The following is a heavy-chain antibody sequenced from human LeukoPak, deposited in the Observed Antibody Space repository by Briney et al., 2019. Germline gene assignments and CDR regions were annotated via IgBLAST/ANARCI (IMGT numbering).Heavy chain of an antibody. Sequence: SETLSLTCTVSGGSISSSSYYWGWLRQPPGKGLEWIGSIYYSGSTYYNPSLKSRVTISVDTSKNQFSLKLSSVTAADTAVYYCASPTGSYDILTGYYFEAFDIWGQGTMVTVSS. V-gene: IGHV4-39*01. CDR2: IYYSGST. D-gene: IGHD3-9*01. CDR3: ASPTGSYDILTGYYFEAFDI. CDR1: GGSISSSSYY. J-gene: IGHJ3*02.